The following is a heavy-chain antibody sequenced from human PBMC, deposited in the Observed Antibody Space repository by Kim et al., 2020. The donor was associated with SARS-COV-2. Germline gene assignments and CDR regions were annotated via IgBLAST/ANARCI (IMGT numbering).Heavy chain of an antibody. D-gene: IGHD3-3*01. CDR1: GFTLGIHV. V-gene: IGHV3-23*01. CDR3: AKQGVAAMTPVDS. Sequence: GGSLRLSCEVSGFTLGIHVMTWVRQTPGKGLEWVSTLRGSGGATYYADSVQGRFSVSRDNSKNTLYLQMNSLRADDTAVYYCAKQGVAAMTPVDSWGQGTLVTVSS. CDR2: LRGSGGAT. J-gene: IGHJ4*02.